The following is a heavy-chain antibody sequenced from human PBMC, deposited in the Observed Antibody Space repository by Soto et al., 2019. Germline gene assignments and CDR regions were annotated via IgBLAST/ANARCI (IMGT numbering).Heavy chain of an antibody. D-gene: IGHD4-17*01. V-gene: IGHV3-23*01. J-gene: IGHJ4*02. CDR1: GFTFSSYA. CDR3: AKVKDYGDYLYYFDY. CDR2: ISGSGGST. Sequence: GGSLRLSCAASGFTFSSYAMSWVRQAPGKGLEWVSAISGSGGSTYYADSVKGRFTISRDNSKNTLYLQMNSLRAEDTAVYYCAKVKDYGDYLYYFDYWGQGTLVTVSS.